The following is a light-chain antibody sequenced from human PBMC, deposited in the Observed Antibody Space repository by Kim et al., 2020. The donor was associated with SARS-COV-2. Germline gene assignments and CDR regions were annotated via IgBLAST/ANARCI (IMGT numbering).Light chain of an antibody. CDR3: QAWDSSTDLYV. V-gene: IGLV3-1*01. J-gene: IGLJ1*01. Sequence: PGLTVTITGCRDNLGAKYACWYQQQPGPSPVLVIYQDSKRPSGIPERFSGSNSGNTATLTISGTQAMDESDYYCQAWDSSTDLYVFGTGTKVTVL. CDR1: NLGAKY. CDR2: QDS.